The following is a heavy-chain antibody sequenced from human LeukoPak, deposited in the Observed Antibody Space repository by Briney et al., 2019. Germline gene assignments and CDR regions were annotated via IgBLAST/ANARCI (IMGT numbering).Heavy chain of an antibody. Sequence: GGSLRLSCAASGFTFSNAWMNWVRQAPGKGLEWVGRIKSKTDGGTTDYAAPVKGRFTISRGDSKNTLYLQMNSLKTEDTAVYYCTTDLIETMIVVASDWDDYWGQGTLVTVSS. CDR1: GFTFSNAW. V-gene: IGHV3-15*07. CDR2: IKSKTDGGTT. J-gene: IGHJ4*02. CDR3: TTDLIETMIVVASDWDDY. D-gene: IGHD3-22*01.